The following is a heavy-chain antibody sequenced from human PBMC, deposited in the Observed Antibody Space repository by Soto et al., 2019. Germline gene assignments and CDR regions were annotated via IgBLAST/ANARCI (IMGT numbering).Heavy chain of an antibody. Sequence: EVQLLESGGGLVQPGGSLRLSCAASGFTFSSFEMSWVRQAPGRGLEWVSFISDDSSRTYYADAVKGRFTISSDNSKHTLYLQMNSLTAEVTAVYACVKGGWLDFWGQGTLVTVSS. J-gene: IGHJ5*01. D-gene: IGHD3-16*01. CDR2: ISDDSSRT. CDR3: VKGGWLDF. V-gene: IGHV3-23*01. CDR1: GFTFSSFE.